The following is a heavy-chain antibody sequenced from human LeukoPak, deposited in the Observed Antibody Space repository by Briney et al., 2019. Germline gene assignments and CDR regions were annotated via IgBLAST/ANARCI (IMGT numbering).Heavy chain of an antibody. J-gene: IGHJ3*02. Sequence: PGGSLRLSCSASGFTFSTYWMTWVRQAPGKGLEWVANINQDGSEKYYVDSVKGRFTIPRDNAKNSLYLQMNSLRVEDTAVYYCARGRPYTSSWHDGFDIWGQGTMVTVSS. D-gene: IGHD6-13*01. V-gene: IGHV3-7*01. CDR3: ARGRPYTSSWHDGFDI. CDR2: INQDGSEK. CDR1: GFTFSTYW.